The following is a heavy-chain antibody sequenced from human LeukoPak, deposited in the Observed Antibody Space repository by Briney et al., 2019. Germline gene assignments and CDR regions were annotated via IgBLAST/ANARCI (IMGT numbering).Heavy chain of an antibody. V-gene: IGHV4-34*01. CDR3: ARGVDYYGSGSHEVDY. J-gene: IGHJ4*02. CDR2: INHSGST. D-gene: IGHD3-10*01. Sequence: SETLSLTCAVYGGSFSGYYWSWIRQPPGKGLEGIGEINHSGSTNYNPSLKSRVTISVDTSKNQFSLKLSSVTAADTAVYYCARGVDYYGSGSHEVDYWGQGTLVTVSS. CDR1: GGSFSGYY.